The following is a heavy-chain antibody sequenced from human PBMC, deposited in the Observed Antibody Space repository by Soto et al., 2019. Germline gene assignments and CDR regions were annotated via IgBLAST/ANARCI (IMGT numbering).Heavy chain of an antibody. Sequence: PGGSLRLSCAASGFTFSSYTMNWVRQAPGKGLEWVSSITSSSTYIYYADSVKGRFTISRDNAKNSLYLQMNSLRAEDTAVYYCARDGFGCSGGSCSTYYDYWGQGTLVTVSS. CDR2: ITSSSTYI. CDR3: ARDGFGCSGGSCSTYYDY. D-gene: IGHD2-15*01. V-gene: IGHV3-21*01. CDR1: GFTFSSYT. J-gene: IGHJ4*02.